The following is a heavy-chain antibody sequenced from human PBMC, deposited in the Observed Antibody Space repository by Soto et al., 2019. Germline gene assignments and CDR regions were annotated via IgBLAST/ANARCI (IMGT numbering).Heavy chain of an antibody. J-gene: IGHJ5*02. CDR3: ARDLPPGPYYYGSGSYYNSPLNWFDP. D-gene: IGHD3-10*01. CDR2: IIPILGIA. Sequence: SVKVSCKASGGTFSSYTISWVRQAPGQGLEWMGRIIPILGIANYAQKFQGRVTITADKSTSTAYMELSSLRSEDTAVYYCARDLPPGPYYYGSGSYYNSPLNWFDPWGQGTLVTVSS. V-gene: IGHV1-69*04. CDR1: GGTFSSYT.